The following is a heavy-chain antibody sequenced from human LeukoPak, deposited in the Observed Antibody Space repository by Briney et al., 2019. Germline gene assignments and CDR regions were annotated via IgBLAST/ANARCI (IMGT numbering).Heavy chain of an antibody. Sequence: SETLSLTCTVSGGSISSYYWSWIRQPPGKGLEWIGYIYYSGSTNYNPSLKSRVTISVDTSKNQFSLKLSSVTAADTAVYYCARVYYDFWSGYREFDYWGQGTLVTASS. D-gene: IGHD3-3*01. CDR1: GGSISSYY. J-gene: IGHJ4*02. V-gene: IGHV4-59*01. CDR2: IYYSGST. CDR3: ARVYYDFWSGYREFDY.